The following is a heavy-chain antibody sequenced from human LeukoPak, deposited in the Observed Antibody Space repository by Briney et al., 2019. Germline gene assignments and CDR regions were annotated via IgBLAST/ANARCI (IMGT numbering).Heavy chain of an antibody. D-gene: IGHD2-2*01. CDR3: ARDKIQEYQLLSPFDY. J-gene: IGHJ4*02. CDR2: ISSSSSYI. V-gene: IGHV3-21*01. Sequence: GGSLRLSCAASGFTFSSYSMNWVRQAPGTGLERVSSISSSSSYIYYADPVKSRFTISRDNAKNSLYLQMNSLRAEDTAVYYCARDKIQEYQLLSPFDYWGQGTLVTVSS. CDR1: GFTFSSYS.